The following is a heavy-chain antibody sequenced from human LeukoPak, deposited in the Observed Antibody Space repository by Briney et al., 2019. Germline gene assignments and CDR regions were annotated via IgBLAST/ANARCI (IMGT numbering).Heavy chain of an antibody. CDR1: GYSFIIGYR. D-gene: IGHD5-18*01. Sequence: SATLSLTCALSGYSFIIGYRWAWIGRPPGKGLEWIGTIYDTGRTYFNPSLKGRVTISVDTSKNQFSPKLTSVTAADTAVYYCANVDTLKTAYFDDWGQGTLVTVSS. CDR2: IYDTGRT. J-gene: IGHJ4*02. CDR3: ANVDTLKTAYFDD. V-gene: IGHV4-38-2*01.